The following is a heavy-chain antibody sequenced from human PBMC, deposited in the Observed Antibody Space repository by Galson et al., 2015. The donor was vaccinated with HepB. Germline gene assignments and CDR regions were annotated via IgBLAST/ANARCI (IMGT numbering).Heavy chain of an antibody. D-gene: IGHD2-15*01. CDR2: ISTSNGNT. CDR3: ARDLGVVGARTYETNWFDP. CDR1: GYTFSSYG. V-gene: IGHV1-18*01. J-gene: IGHJ5*02. Sequence: SVKVSCKASGYTFSSYGISWVRQAPGQGLEWMGWISTSNGNTNYAQKLQGRVTMTTDTSTSTAYMELRSLRSDDTAVYYCARDLGVVGARTYETNWFDPWGQGTLVTVSS.